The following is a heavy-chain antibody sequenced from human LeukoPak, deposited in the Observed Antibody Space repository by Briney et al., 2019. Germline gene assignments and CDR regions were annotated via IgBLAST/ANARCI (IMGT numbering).Heavy chain of an antibody. CDR1: GFTFSSYA. D-gene: IGHD3-3*01. J-gene: IGHJ4*02. V-gene: IGHV3-23*01. Sequence: PGGSLRLSCAASGFTFSSYAMSWVRQAPGKGLEWVSAISASGDSTYYADSVKGRFTISRDNSKNTLYLQMNSLRAEDTAVYYCAKDSPNYDFWSGYYGPNPFDYWGQGTLVTVSS. CDR3: AKDSPNYDFWSGYYGPNPFDY. CDR2: ISASGDST.